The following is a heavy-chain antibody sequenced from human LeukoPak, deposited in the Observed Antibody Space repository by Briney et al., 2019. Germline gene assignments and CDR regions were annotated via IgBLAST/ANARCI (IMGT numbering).Heavy chain of an antibody. V-gene: IGHV3-11*01. CDR3: ARGAYYYDNSGYPFDY. Sequence: GGSLRLSCAASGFTFSDYYMSWIRQAPGKGLEWVSYITSTGSAIYYADSVKGRFTISRDNAKNSLFLQMNSLRAEDTAVYYCARGAYYYDNSGYPFDYWGQGTLVTVSS. CDR2: ITSTGSAI. D-gene: IGHD3-22*01. CDR1: GFTFSDYY. J-gene: IGHJ4*02.